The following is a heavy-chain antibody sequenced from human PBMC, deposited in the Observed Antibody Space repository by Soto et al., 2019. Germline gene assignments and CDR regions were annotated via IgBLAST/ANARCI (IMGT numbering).Heavy chain of an antibody. J-gene: IGHJ4*02. CDR2: ISAYNGNT. Sequence: QVQLVQSGAEVKKPGASVKVSCKASGYTFTSYGISWVRQAPGQGLEWMGWISAYNGNTNYAQKLKGIDPLTADTSTSTAYMERRSLRSDDTAVYYCASDPSQRYCGGDCALYWGQGTLVTVSS. V-gene: IGHV1-18*01. CDR1: GYTFTSYG. D-gene: IGHD2-21*02. CDR3: ASDPSQRYCGGDCALY.